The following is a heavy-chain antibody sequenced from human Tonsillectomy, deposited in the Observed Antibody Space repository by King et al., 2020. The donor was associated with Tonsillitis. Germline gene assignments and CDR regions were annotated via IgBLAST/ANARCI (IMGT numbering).Heavy chain of an antibody. CDR2: IDWDDDK. CDR3: ARMGGSYYYYYMDV. CDR1: GFSLSTSGMR. D-gene: IGHD3-16*01. Sequence: VTLKESGPALVKPTQTLTLTCTFSGFSLSTSGMRVSWIRQPPGKALEWLARIDWDDDKFYGTSLKTRLTISKDTSKNQVVLTMTNMDPVDTATYYCARMGGSYYYYYMDVWGKGTTVTVSS. J-gene: IGHJ6*03. V-gene: IGHV2-70*04.